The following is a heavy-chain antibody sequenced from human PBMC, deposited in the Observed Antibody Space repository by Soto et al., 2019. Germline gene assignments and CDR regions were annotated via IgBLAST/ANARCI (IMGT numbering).Heavy chain of an antibody. CDR2: ISGSGGST. Sequence: EVQLLESGGGLVQPGGSLRLSCAASGFTFSSYAMSWVRQAPGKGLEWVSAISGSGGSTYYADSVKGRFTISRDNSKNTLYLQMNSLGAEDTAVYYCPGVRGVIPFDYWGQGTLVTVSS. CDR3: PGVRGVIPFDY. CDR1: GFTFSSYA. V-gene: IGHV3-23*01. D-gene: IGHD3-10*02. J-gene: IGHJ4*02.